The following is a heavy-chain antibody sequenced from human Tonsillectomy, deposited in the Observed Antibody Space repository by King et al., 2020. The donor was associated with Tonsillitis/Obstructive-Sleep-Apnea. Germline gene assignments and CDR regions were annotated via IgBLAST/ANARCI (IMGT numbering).Heavy chain of an antibody. CDR1: GFSLSNARMG. V-gene: IGHV2-26*01. CDR2: IFSNDEK. D-gene: IGHD2-2*01. CDR3: ARAPSTSYFYYYYMDV. Sequence: TLKESGPVLVKPTETLTLTCTVSGFSLSNARMGVSWIRQPPGKALEWLAHIFSNDEKSYSTSLNSRLTISKDTSRSQVVLTMTNMDPLDTATYYCARAPSTSYFYYYYMDVWGKGTTVTVSS. J-gene: IGHJ6*03.